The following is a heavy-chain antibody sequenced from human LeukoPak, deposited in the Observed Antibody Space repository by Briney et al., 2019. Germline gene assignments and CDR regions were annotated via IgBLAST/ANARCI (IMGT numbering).Heavy chain of an antibody. CDR3: ARYNWNDANFDY. V-gene: IGHV3-23*01. CDR2: ISGSGGST. J-gene: IGHJ4*02. D-gene: IGHD1-1*01. Sequence: PGGSLRLSCAASGFTFSSYWMSWVRQAPGKGLEWVSAISGSGGSTYYADSVKGRFTISRDNSKNTLYLQMNSLRAEDTAVYYCARYNWNDANFDYWGQGTLVTVSS. CDR1: GFTFSSYW.